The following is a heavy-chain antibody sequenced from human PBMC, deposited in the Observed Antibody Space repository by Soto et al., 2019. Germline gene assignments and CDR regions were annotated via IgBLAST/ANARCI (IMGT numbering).Heavy chain of an antibody. CDR1: GYSFTSYW. V-gene: IGHV5-51*01. Sequence: PGESLKISCKGSGYSFTSYWIDWVRQMPGKGLEWMGIIYPGDSDTRYSPSFQGQVTISADKAISTAYLQWSSLKASDTAMYYCARSERLGYCSGGSCWDAFDIWGQGTMVTV. CDR3: ARSERLGYCSGGSCWDAFDI. J-gene: IGHJ3*02. CDR2: IYPGDSDT. D-gene: IGHD2-15*01.